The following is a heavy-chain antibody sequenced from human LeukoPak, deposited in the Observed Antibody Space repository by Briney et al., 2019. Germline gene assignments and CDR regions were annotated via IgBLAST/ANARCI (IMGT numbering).Heavy chain of an antibody. CDR3: ARDMAMDV. CDR1: GFTFDDYA. Sequence: GRSLRLSCAASGFTFDDYAMHWVRQAPGKGLEWVSGISWNSGSIGYADSVKGRFTISRDNAKNSLYLQMNSLRAEDTALYYCARDMAMDVWGQGTTVTVFS. J-gene: IGHJ6*02. CDR2: ISWNSGSI. V-gene: IGHV3-9*01.